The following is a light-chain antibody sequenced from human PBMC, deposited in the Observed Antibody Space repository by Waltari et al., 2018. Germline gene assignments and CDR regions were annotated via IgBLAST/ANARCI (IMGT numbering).Light chain of an antibody. V-gene: IGKV3-11*01. CDR1: QSVSPS. J-gene: IGKJ4*01. CDR3: QQRSNWPPFT. Sequence: EVVLTQSPATLSLSPGARATISSRASQSVSPSLAWYQQRPGQAPRLLIYDASNRAAGIPARFSGSGSGTDFTLTISSLEPEDFAVYYCQQRSNWPPFTFGGGTKVEIK. CDR2: DAS.